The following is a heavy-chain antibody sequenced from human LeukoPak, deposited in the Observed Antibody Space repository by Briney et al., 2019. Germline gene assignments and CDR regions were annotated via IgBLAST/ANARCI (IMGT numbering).Heavy chain of an antibody. CDR3: ARGGDLDYDILTGYYNVMYNWFDP. V-gene: IGHV1-8*01. CDR2: MNPNSGNT. J-gene: IGHJ5*02. Sequence: GASVKVSCKASGYTFTSYDINWVRQATGQGLEWMGWMNPNSGNTGYAQKFQGRVTMTRNTSISTAYMELSSLRSDDTAVYYCARGGDLDYDILTGYYNVMYNWFDPWGQGTLVTVSS. CDR1: GYTFTSYD. D-gene: IGHD3-9*01.